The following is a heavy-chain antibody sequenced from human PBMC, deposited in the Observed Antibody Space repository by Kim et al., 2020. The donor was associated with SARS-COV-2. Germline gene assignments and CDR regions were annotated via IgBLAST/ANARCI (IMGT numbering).Heavy chain of an antibody. CDR3: AATLVVLIPGGEYYYYGMDV. D-gene: IGHD2-2*01. CDR2: ISSSSSYI. CDR1: GFTFSSYS. J-gene: IGHJ6*02. Sequence: GGSLRLSCAASGFTFSSYSMNWVRQAPGKGLEWVSSISSSSSYIYYADSVKGRFTISRDNAKNSLYLQMNSLRAEDTAVYYCAATLVVLIPGGEYYYYGMDVWGQGTTVTVSS. V-gene: IGHV3-21*01.